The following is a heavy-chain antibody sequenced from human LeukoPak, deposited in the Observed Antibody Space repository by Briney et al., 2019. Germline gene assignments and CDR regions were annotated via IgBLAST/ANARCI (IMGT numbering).Heavy chain of an antibody. CDR3: AKEVPYCGGDCSALVDH. Sequence: GGSLRLSCAASGFNFNSYTMNWVRQAPGKGLEWVSMISSTSSTIYYANSVKGRFTISRDNAKNLLYLRMNSLRADDTAVYFCAKEVPYCGGDCSALVDHWGQGTLVTVSS. D-gene: IGHD2-21*02. V-gene: IGHV3-48*04. CDR2: ISSTSSTI. CDR1: GFNFNSYT. J-gene: IGHJ4*02.